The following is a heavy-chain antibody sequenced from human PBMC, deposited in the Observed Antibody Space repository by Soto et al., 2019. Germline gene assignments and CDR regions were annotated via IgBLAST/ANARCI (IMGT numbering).Heavy chain of an antibody. J-gene: IGHJ4*02. Sequence: ETLSLTCTVSGGSISSYYWSWIRQPPGKGLEWIGYIYYSGSTNYNPSLKSRVTISVDTSKNQSSLKLSSVTAADTAVYYCARAVAGTFRFDYWGQGTLVTVSS. D-gene: IGHD6-19*01. CDR2: IYYSGST. V-gene: IGHV4-59*08. CDR1: GGSISSYY. CDR3: ARAVAGTFRFDY.